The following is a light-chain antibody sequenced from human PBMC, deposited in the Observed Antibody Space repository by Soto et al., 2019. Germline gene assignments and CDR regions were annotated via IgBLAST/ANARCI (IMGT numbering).Light chain of an antibody. CDR3: QQYNNWPFS. CDR1: QSISGA. CDR2: GAS. Sequence: EIVMTQSPATLSVSPGGRATLSCRASQSISGALAWYQQKPGQAPRLLIYGASTRATSFPARFSGSGSGTEFTLTISGLQSEDFALYFCQQYNNWPFSFGPGTRLEIK. V-gene: IGKV3-15*01. J-gene: IGKJ5*01.